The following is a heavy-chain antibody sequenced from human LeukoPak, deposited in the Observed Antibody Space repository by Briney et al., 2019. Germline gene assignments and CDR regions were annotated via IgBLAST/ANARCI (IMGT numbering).Heavy chain of an antibody. CDR1: GYTFTSYG. D-gene: IGHD6-19*01. CDR3: ARADIMAIASSGWYGFDY. V-gene: IGHV1-18*01. J-gene: IGHJ4*02. Sequence: GASVKVSCKASGYTFTSYGISWVRQAPGQGLEWIGWIRAYNGNTNYAQKLQGRVTMTTDTSTSTAYMELRSLRSDDTAVYYCARADIMAIASSGWYGFDYWGQGTLVTVSS. CDR2: IRAYNGNT.